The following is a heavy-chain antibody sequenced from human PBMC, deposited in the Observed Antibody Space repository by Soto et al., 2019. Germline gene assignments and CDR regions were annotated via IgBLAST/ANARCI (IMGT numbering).Heavy chain of an antibody. V-gene: IGHV5-51*01. Sequence: AESMKISCKGSGYSFTSYWIGWVRQMPGKGLEWMGIIYPGDSDTRYSPSFQGQVTISADKSISTAYLQWSSLKASDTAMYYCARLAASSRYYFAYCGQGTLVTVSS. J-gene: IGHJ4*02. D-gene: IGHD3-22*01. CDR2: IYPGDSDT. CDR3: ARLAASSRYYFAY. CDR1: GYSFTSYW.